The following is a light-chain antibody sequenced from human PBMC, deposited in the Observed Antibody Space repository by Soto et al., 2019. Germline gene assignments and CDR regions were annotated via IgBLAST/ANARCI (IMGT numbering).Light chain of an antibody. V-gene: IGLV2-14*01. CDR3: TSYTSSSTYV. Sequence: QSALTQPASVSGSPGQSITISCTGTSSDVGGYNYVSWYQQYPGKAPKLMIYEVSNRPSGVSNRFSGSTSGNTASLTISGLQAEDEADYYCTSYTSSSTYVFGTGTEVTVL. J-gene: IGLJ1*01. CDR2: EVS. CDR1: SSDVGGYNY.